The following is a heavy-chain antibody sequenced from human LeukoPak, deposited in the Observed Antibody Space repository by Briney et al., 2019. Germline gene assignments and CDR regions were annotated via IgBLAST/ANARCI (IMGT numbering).Heavy chain of an antibody. CDR3: AREAAVETH. CDR2: ISSGSTYI. CDR1: GFTFSSSS. Sequence: GGSLRLSCAASGFTFSSSSINWVRQAPGKGLEWVAYISSGSTYIYYADSVKGRFTISRDNAKNSVYLQMNNLRAEDTAVYYCAREAAVETHWGLGTLVTVSS. D-gene: IGHD5-24*01. V-gene: IGHV3-21*01. J-gene: IGHJ4*02.